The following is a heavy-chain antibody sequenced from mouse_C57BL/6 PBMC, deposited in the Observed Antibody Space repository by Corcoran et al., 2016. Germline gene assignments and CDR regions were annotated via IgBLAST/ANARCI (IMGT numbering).Heavy chain of an antibody. CDR2: INPNNGGT. J-gene: IGHJ2*01. CDR3: ARGELGQGPYYFDY. Sequence: EVQLQQSGPELVKPGASVKIPCKASGYTFTDYNMDWVKQSHGKSLEWIGDINPNNGGTIYNQKFKGKATLTVDKSSSTAYMELRSLTSEDTAVYYCARGELGQGPYYFDYWGQGTTLTVSS. CDR1: GYTFTDYN. D-gene: IGHD4-1*01. V-gene: IGHV1-18*01.